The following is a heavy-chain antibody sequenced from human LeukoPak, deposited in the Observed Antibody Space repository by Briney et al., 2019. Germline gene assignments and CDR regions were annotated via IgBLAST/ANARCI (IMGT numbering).Heavy chain of an antibody. V-gene: IGHV3-53*01. CDR2: IYSDSSA. CDR3: ARAQRPFDNSDYYFDY. J-gene: IGHJ4*02. Sequence: GGSLRLSCAASGITVSYNFMSWVRQAPGKGLEWVSVIYSDSSADYADSVKGRFTISRDDAKNTLYLQMNSLRAGDTAVYYCARAQRPFDNSDYYFDYWGQGSLVTVSS. D-gene: IGHD6-25*01. CDR1: GITVSYNF.